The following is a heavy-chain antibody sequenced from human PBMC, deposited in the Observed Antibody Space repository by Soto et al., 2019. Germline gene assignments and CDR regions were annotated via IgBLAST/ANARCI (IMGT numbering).Heavy chain of an antibody. CDR1: DGSSSSAGYY. Sequence: SVTCSVADGSSSSAGYYWSWIRQPPGKGLEWIGYFHSSGATYKDPSLKSRVTISVDTSKNQISLKLDSVTAADMAVYYCASIWFGDFDYWGHGTPVPVSS. J-gene: IGHJ4*01. CDR2: FHSSGAT. D-gene: IGHD3-10*01. CDR3: ASIWFGDFDY. V-gene: IGHV4-30-4*01.